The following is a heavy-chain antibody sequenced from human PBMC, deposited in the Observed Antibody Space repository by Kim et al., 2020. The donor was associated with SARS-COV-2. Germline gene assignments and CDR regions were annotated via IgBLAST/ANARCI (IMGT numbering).Heavy chain of an antibody. D-gene: IGHD4-17*01. CDR1: GYTFTNNA. CDR3: ARDRTVTTTSYTMDV. Sequence: ASVKVSCKASGYTFTNNAMNWVRQAPGQGLEWMGWININTGNPTYAQGFTGRFVFSLDTSVSTAYLQISSLKAEDTAVYYCARDRTVTTTSYTMDVWGQGTTVTVSS. J-gene: IGHJ6*02. CDR2: ININTGNP. V-gene: IGHV7-4-1*02.